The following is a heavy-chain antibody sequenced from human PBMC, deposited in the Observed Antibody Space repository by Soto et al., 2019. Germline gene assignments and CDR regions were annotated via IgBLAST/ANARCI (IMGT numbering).Heavy chain of an antibody. V-gene: IGHV4-34*01. CDR1: GGSFSGYY. J-gene: IGHJ4*02. CDR2: INHSGST. D-gene: IGHD5-18*01. CDR3: ARGRGIQL. Sequence: TLSLTCAVYGGSFSGYYWSWIRQPPGKGLEWIGEINHSGSTNYNPSLKGRVTISVDTSKNQFSLKLSSVTAADTAVYYCARGRGIQLWGQGTLVTVSS.